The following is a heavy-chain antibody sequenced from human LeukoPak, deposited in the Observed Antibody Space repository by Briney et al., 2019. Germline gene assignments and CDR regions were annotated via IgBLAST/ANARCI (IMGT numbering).Heavy chain of an antibody. CDR1: GFTFSDYY. CDR2: TSSSGTTI. CDR3: AGGRSFYYGMDV. Sequence: GGSLRLSCAASGFTFSDYYMIWIRQAPGKGLEWISYTSSSGTTIYDADSVKGRFTISRDNAENPLFLQMNSLRADDTAVYYCAGGRSFYYGMDVWGQGTTVTVSS. D-gene: IGHD3-16*01. J-gene: IGHJ6*02. V-gene: IGHV3-11*01.